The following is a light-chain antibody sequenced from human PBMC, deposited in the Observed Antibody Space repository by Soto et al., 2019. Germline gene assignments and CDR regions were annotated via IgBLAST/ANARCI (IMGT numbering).Light chain of an antibody. CDR1: SSNIGINA. CDR3: AACDDSRTGPV. J-gene: IGLJ3*02. CDR2: STN. V-gene: IGLV1-44*01. Sequence: QPVLAHPPSASGTPGQGVTISCSGGSSNIGINAVNWYQQFPGTAPKLLISSTNQRPSGFPHRFSGSKSATSASLGIRGLHSEDDADDYYAACDDSRTGPVVGGGSKLTVL.